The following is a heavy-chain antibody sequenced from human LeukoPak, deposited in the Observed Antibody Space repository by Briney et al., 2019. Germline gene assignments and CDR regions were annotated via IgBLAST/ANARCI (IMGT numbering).Heavy chain of an antibody. J-gene: IGHJ3*02. CDR3: ARESYDSSGPDAFDI. D-gene: IGHD3-22*01. V-gene: IGHV4-39*07. CDR2: IYYSGST. CDR1: GGSISSSSYY. Sequence: PSETLSLTCTVSGGSISSSSYYWGWIRQPPGKGLEWIGSIYYSGSTYYNPSLKSRVTMSVDTSKNQFSLKLSSVTAADTAVYYCARESYDSSGPDAFDIWGQGTMVTVSS.